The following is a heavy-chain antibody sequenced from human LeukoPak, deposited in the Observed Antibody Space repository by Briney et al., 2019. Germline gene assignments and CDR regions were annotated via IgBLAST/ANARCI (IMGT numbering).Heavy chain of an antibody. J-gene: IGHJ2*01. D-gene: IGHD2-2*01. CDR3: ARGGLGGMPHWYFDL. CDR1: GGTFSSYA. Sequence: ASVKVSCKASGGTFSSYAISWVRQAPGQGLGWMGGIIPIFGTANYAKKFQGSVTITTDESTSTDYMELSSMRSEDTAVYYCARGGLGGMPHWYFDLWGRGTLVTVSS. V-gene: IGHV1-69*05. CDR2: IIPIFGTA.